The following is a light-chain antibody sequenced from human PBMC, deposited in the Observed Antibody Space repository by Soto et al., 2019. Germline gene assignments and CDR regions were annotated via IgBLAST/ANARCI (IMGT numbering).Light chain of an antibody. CDR1: QSISSW. Sequence: DIQMTPSPATLSASVVDRVTITCRASQSISSWLAWYQQKPGKAPKLLIYDASNLERGVPSRFSGSGSGTEFTLTISSLQPEDFATYYCQQYNTYLYTFGQGTKVDIK. J-gene: IGKJ2*01. V-gene: IGKV1-5*01. CDR3: QQYNTYLYT. CDR2: DAS.